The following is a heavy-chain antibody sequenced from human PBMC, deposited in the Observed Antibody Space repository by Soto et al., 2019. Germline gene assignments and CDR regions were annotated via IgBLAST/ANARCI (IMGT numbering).Heavy chain of an antibody. D-gene: IGHD4-4*01. V-gene: IGHV3-21*01. J-gene: IGHJ4*02. Sequence: EVQLVESGGGLVKPGGSLRLSCVGSAFIFSDHSMNWVRQAPGKGLEWVTSIGDTGTFIYYADSVKGRFTISRDNAKNSLFLQMDSLRPEETAVYYWARDQRYLRQGYSDYWGQGTLVTVSS. CDR3: ARDQRYLRQGYSDY. CDR1: AFIFSDHS. CDR2: IGDTGTFI.